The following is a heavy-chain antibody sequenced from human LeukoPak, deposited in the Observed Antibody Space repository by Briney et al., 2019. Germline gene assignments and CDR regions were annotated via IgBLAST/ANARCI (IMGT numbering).Heavy chain of an antibody. CDR1: GGSISTYY. Sequence: SETLSLTCTVSGGSISTYYWSWIRQPPGKGLEWIGYIHYSGTTNYNPSLNSRVTISVDTSKNQLSLQLKSVTAADTAVYYCARGPYSSSSDPDYWGQGTLVTVSS. CDR3: ARGPYSSSSDPDY. V-gene: IGHV4-59*01. CDR2: IHYSGTT. J-gene: IGHJ4*02. D-gene: IGHD6-6*01.